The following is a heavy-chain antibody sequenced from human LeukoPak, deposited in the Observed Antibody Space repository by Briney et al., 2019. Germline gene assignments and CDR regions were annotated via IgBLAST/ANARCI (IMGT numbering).Heavy chain of an antibody. Sequence: GGSLRLSCAASGFTFSSYAMSWVRQAPGKGLEWVSAISGSGGSTYYADSVKGRFIISRDNSKNTLYLQMNSLRAEDTAVYYCAKESYYDFWSPSYGMDVWGQGTTVTVSS. D-gene: IGHD3-3*01. J-gene: IGHJ6*02. CDR2: ISGSGGST. CDR1: GFTFSSYA. V-gene: IGHV3-23*01. CDR3: AKESYYDFWSPSYGMDV.